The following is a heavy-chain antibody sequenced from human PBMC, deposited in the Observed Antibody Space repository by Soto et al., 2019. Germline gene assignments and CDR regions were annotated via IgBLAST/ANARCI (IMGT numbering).Heavy chain of an antibody. D-gene: IGHD3-10*01. Sequence: SDTLSLTCAVSGGSISSSNWWSWVRQPPGKGLEWIGEIYHSGSTNYNPSLKSRVTISVDKSKNQFSLKLSSVTAADTAVYYCARVLLWFGELSYYYGMDVWGQGTTVTVSS. J-gene: IGHJ6*02. CDR2: IYHSGST. CDR3: ARVLLWFGELSYYYGMDV. V-gene: IGHV4-4*02. CDR1: GGSISSSNW.